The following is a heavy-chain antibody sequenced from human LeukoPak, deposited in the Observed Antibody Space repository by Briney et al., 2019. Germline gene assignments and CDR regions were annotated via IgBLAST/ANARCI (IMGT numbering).Heavy chain of an antibody. CDR3: ARAATVTSYYFDY. D-gene: IGHD4-17*01. CDR1: GYTFTSYD. J-gene: IGHJ4*02. V-gene: IGHV1-8*01. CDR2: MNPNSGNT. Sequence: ASVKVSCKASGYTFTSYDINWVRQAPGQGLEWMGWMNPNSGNTGYAQKFQGRVTMTRNTSISTAYMELSSLRSEDTAVYYCARAATVTSYYFDYWGQGTLVTVSS.